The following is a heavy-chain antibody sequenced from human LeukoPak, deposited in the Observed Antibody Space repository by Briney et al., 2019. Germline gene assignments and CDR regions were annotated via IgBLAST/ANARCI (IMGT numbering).Heavy chain of an antibody. CDR2: INAGNGDA. D-gene: IGHD4-17*01. Sequence: ASVKVSCKASGYTFTTYAIHWVRQAPGRSLEWMGRINAGNGDAKYSQNFHDRITITRDTSASTVYMELSSLRSEDTAVYYCASVLDYGDYDYYYYGMDVWGQGTTVTVSS. CDR3: ASVLDYGDYDYYYYGMDV. V-gene: IGHV1-3*01. J-gene: IGHJ6*02. CDR1: GYTFTTYA.